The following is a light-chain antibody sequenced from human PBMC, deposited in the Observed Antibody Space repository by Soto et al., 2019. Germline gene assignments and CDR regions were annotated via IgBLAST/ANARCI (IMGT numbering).Light chain of an antibody. V-gene: IGLV2-14*01. CDR3: SSYTTTNTHV. J-gene: IGLJ1*01. CDR1: SSDVGGYSY. Sequence: QSSLTQPASVSGSPGQSITSSCTGTSSDVGGYSYVSWYQQHPGRAPKLMIYEVSDRPSGVSNRFSGSKSGNTASLTISGLQAEDEADYYCSSYTTTNTHVFGTGTKVTVL. CDR2: EVS.